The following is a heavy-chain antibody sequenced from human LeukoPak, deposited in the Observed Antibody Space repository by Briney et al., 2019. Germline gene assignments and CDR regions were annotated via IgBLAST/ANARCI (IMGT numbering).Heavy chain of an antibody. D-gene: IGHD6-19*01. CDR2: GDYSGGT. V-gene: IGHV4-39*07. CDR1: GGSISSYY. CDR3: AGERGEEYSSGWYKTNYFYN. J-gene: IGHJ4*02. Sequence: PSETLSLTCTVSGGSISSYYWAWIRQPPGKGLEWIASGDYSGGTYYNPSLESRVAISADMSKNQISLKLTPVTGADTAVYYCAGERGEEYSSGWYKTNYFYNWGQGIRVTVSS.